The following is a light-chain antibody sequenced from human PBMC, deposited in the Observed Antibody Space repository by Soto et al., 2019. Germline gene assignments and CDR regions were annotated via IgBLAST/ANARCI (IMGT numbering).Light chain of an antibody. CDR1: SSDVGTYNY. Sequence: QSALPQPASVSGSPGQSITISCTGTSSDVGTYNYVFWYQQHAGKVPKLMIYDVSNRPSGVSDRVSGSTSGNTASLTISGRQAEDEADYYCTPYASSSPLVLVGGTKLTVL. CDR3: TPYASSSPLV. V-gene: IGLV2-14*01. J-gene: IGLJ2*01. CDR2: DVS.